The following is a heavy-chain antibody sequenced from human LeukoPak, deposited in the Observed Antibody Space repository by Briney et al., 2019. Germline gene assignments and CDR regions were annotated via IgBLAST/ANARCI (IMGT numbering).Heavy chain of an antibody. CDR3: AKELKSSGWLGGFDY. V-gene: IGHV3-23*01. Sequence: GGSLRLSSAASGFPSISYAMSWVRQAPGKGVERVSTISNSDDSTYYTDSVKGRFTISRDNSENTLYLQMNSLRAEDTAVYYCAKELKSSGWLGGFDYWGQGTLVTVSS. J-gene: IGHJ4*02. D-gene: IGHD6-19*01. CDR1: GFPSISYA. CDR2: ISNSDDST.